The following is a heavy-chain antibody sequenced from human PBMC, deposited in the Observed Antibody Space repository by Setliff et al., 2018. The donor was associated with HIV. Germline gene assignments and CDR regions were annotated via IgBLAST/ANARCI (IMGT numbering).Heavy chain of an antibody. Sequence: SVKVSCKASGNTFNSYYMYWVRQAPGHGLEWMGGIIPMFGTADYAQKFQGSVTITADESTSTAYMDLSSLTSDDTAVYYCATSPRGTYYDVLSGRPRGWFDPWGQGTLVTVSS. V-gene: IGHV1-69*13. D-gene: IGHD3-3*01. CDR3: ATSPRGTYYDVLSGRPRGWFDP. J-gene: IGHJ5*02. CDR2: IIPMFGTA. CDR1: GNTFNSYY.